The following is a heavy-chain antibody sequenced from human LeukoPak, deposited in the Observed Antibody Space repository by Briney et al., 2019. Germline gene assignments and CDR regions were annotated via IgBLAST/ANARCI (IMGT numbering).Heavy chain of an antibody. CDR3: ERALRGGTSSWLPFWTL. D-gene: IGHD6-13*01. CDR2: ISAYKGNT. CDR1: GYTFTSYG. Sequence: ASVKVSCKGSGYTFTSYGISWVRQAPGQGGEWMGWISAYKGNTNYAQKLQGRVTMTIDTSTSTAYMELRSLRPHDTAVYYCERALRGGTSSWLPFWTLWGQGTLLTVPS. V-gene: IGHV1-18*01. J-gene: IGHJ4*02.